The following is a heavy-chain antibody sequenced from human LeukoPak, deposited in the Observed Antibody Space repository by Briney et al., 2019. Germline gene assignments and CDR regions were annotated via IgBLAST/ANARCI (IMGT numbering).Heavy chain of an antibody. J-gene: IGHJ4*02. D-gene: IGHD6-6*01. CDR3: ARGGPRIAARPYYFDY. V-gene: IGHV3-30*03. CDR1: GLTFRIFA. Sequence: PGGSLRLSCAPPGLTFRIFAKPWARKAQARGLEWVAVISYDGSNKYYADPVKGRFTISRDNSKNTLYLQMNSLRAEDTAVYYCARGGPRIAARPYYFDYWGQGTLVTVSS. CDR2: ISYDGSNK.